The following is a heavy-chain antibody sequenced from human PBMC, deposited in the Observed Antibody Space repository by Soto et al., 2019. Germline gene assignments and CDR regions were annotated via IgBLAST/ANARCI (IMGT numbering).Heavy chain of an antibody. CDR1: GYTFTSYG. CDR3: ARVPVYHYGDSRQSFCEY. V-gene: IGHV1-18*01. Sequence: QVQLVQSGAEVKKPGASVKVSCKASGYTFTSYGISWVRQAPGQGLEWMGWISACDGNANYAQKLQGRVTMTTDTSTSTAYMELRSLRSDDTAAYYCARVPVYHYGDSRQSFCEYWGQGTLVTVS. CDR2: ISACDGNA. D-gene: IGHD4-17*01. J-gene: IGHJ4*02.